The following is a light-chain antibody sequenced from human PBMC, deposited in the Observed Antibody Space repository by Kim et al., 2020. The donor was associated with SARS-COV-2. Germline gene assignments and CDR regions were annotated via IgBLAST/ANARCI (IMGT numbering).Light chain of an antibody. Sequence: ASVGDRVTLTCRASQSISGWLAWYQQKPGKAPKLLIYKASSLESGVPSRFSGSGSGTEFTLTVSSLQPDDFATYYCQQYNSYPWTFGQGTKVDIK. CDR2: KAS. V-gene: IGKV1-5*03. CDR1: QSISGW. J-gene: IGKJ1*01. CDR3: QQYNSYPWT.